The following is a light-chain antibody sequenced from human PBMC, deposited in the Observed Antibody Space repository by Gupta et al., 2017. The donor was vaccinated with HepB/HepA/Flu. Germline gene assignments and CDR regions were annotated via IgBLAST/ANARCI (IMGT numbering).Light chain of an antibody. CDR1: SLKSYY. CDR2: GKN. J-gene: IGLJ1*01. V-gene: IGLV3-19*01. Sequence: SSELPQHPAVSVALGQTVTITCRGDSLKSYYASWYQQKPGQAPVIVIYGKNNRPSGIPDRFSGSTSGATASFIITGAQAEDEADYYCQSRDSSGDHLVFGTGTKVTVL. CDR3: QSRDSSGDHLV.